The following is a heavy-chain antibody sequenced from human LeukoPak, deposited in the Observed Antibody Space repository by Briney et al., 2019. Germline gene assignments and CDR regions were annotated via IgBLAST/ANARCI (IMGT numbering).Heavy chain of an antibody. D-gene: IGHD5-12*01. CDR1: GGSFSGYY. Sequence: SETLSLTCAVYGGSFSGYYWSWIRQPPGKGLEWIGEINHSGSTNYNPSLKSRVTIPVDTSKNQFSLKLSSVTAADTAVYYCARGRSGYTRGDYWGQGTLVTVSS. V-gene: IGHV4-34*01. CDR2: INHSGST. CDR3: ARGRSGYTRGDY. J-gene: IGHJ4*02.